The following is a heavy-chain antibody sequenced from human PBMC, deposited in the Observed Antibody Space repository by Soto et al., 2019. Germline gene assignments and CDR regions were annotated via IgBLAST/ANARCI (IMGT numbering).Heavy chain of an antibody. J-gene: IGHJ1*01. D-gene: IGHD6-13*01. CDR1: GYTFTGYY. CDR2: INPNSGGT. Sequence: QVQLVQSGAEVKKPGASVKVSCKASGYTFTGYYMHWVRQAPGQGLEWMGWINPNSGGTNYAQKFKGWVTMTRDTSISTAYMELSRLRSDDTAVYYCAREESSSSWYGEEYFQHWGQGTLVTVSS. CDR3: AREESSSSWYGEEYFQH. V-gene: IGHV1-2*04.